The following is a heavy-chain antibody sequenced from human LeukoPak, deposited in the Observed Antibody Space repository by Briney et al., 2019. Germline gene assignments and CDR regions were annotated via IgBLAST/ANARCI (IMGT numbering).Heavy chain of an antibody. J-gene: IGHJ4*02. CDR2: IYPRDGST. CDR1: GYTFTSYG. CDR3: ARDQEAFDY. V-gene: IGHV1-46*01. Sequence: ASVKVSCKASGYTFTSYGISWVRQAPGQGLEWMGMIYPRDGSTSYAQKFQGRVTVTRDTSTSTVHMELSGLRSEDTAVYYCARDQEAFDYWGQGTLVTVSS.